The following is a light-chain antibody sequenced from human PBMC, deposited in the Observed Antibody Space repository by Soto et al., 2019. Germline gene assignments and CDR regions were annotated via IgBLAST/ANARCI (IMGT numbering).Light chain of an antibody. CDR2: GNT. V-gene: IGLV1-40*01. Sequence: QSVLTQPPSVSGAPGRRGTISCTGSSANIGAGYDVNWFQQGPGTAPKLLIYGNTNRPSGVPDRFSGSKSGTSASLAITGLQAEAETEYYCQSYDSSLRVYVFGTGTKLTVL. J-gene: IGLJ1*01. CDR1: SANIGAGYD. CDR3: QSYDSSLRVYV.